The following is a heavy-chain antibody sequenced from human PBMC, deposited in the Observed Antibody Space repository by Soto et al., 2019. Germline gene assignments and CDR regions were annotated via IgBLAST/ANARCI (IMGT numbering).Heavy chain of an antibody. Sequence: QVQLVQSGAEVKKPGSSVKVSCKASGGTFSSYAISWVRQAPGQGLEWMGGIIPIFGTANYAQKFQGRVTITEDESTSTAYMELSSLRSEDTAVYYCARDGPTRNYCSGGSCFWRPYNWFDPWGQGTLVTVSS. CDR3: ARDGPTRNYCSGGSCFWRPYNWFDP. J-gene: IGHJ5*02. CDR2: IIPIFGTA. D-gene: IGHD2-15*01. V-gene: IGHV1-69*01. CDR1: GGTFSSYA.